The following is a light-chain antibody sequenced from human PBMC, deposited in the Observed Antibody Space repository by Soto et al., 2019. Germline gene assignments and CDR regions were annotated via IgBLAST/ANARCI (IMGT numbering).Light chain of an antibody. Sequence: EIVLTQSPATLSLSPGERATLSCRASQSVSSYLAWYQQKPAQAPRLLIYDASTRATGIPARFSGSGSGTDFTLTISSLEPEDFAVYYCQQRSNWITFGQGTRLEIK. CDR1: QSVSSY. V-gene: IGKV3-11*01. CDR3: QQRSNWIT. J-gene: IGKJ5*01. CDR2: DAS.